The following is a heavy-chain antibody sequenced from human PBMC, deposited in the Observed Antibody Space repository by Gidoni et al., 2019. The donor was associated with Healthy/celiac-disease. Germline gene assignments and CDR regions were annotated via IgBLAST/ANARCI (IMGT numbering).Heavy chain of an antibody. CDR3: ARGYSSGWYHYYYYYMDV. D-gene: IGHD6-19*01. V-gene: IGHV1-69*06. CDR2: IIPIFGTA. J-gene: IGHJ6*03. Sequence: QVQLMQSGAAVKKPGSSVKVSCKASGGTFSSYANSWVRQATGQGLEWMGGIIPIFGTANYGQKFQGRVTITADKSTSTAYMELSSLRSEDTAVYYCARGYSSGWYHYYYYYMDVWGKGTTVTVSS. CDR1: GGTFSSYA.